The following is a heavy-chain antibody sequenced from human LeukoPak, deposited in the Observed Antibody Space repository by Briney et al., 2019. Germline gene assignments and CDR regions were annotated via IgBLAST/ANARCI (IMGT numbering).Heavy chain of an antibody. J-gene: IGHJ5*01. CDR2: IRSKAYGGTT. CDR3: SRGRRSPDS. D-gene: IGHD5-24*01. CDR1: GFTFGDYA. Sequence: GGSLRLSCTASGFTFGDYAMSWFRQAPGKGLEWVGFIRSKAYGGTTEYAASLKGRITISRDDSKTIAYLQMSSLKTEDTAVYYCSRGRRSPDSWGQGTLVTVSS. V-gene: IGHV3-49*03.